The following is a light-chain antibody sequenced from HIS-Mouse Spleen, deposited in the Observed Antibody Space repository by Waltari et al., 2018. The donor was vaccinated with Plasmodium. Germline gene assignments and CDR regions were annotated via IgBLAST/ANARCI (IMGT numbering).Light chain of an antibody. V-gene: IGLV2-23*01. Sequence: QSALTQPASVSGSPGQSITISCTGTSSDVGSYNLVSCYQQHPGKAPKLMIYEGSKRPTGVSNRVSGAKSGNTASLTISGLQAEDEADYYCCSYAGSRMVFGGGTKLTVL. CDR3: CSYAGSRMV. J-gene: IGLJ2*01. CDR1: SSDVGSYNL. CDR2: EGS.